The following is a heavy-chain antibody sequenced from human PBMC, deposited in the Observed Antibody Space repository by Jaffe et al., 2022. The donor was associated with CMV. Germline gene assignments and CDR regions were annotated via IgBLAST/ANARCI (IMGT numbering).Heavy chain of an antibody. CDR1: GFTFSSYD. Sequence: EVQLVESGGGLVQPGGSLRLSCAASGFTFSSYDMHWVRQATGKGLEWVSAIGTAGDTYYPGSVKGRFTISRENAKNSLYLQMNSLRAGDTAVYYCAREGHYEIGYGMDVWGQGTTVTVSS. CDR2: IGTAGDT. J-gene: IGHJ6*02. CDR3: AREGHYEIGYGMDV. D-gene: IGHD3-22*01. V-gene: IGHV3-13*01.